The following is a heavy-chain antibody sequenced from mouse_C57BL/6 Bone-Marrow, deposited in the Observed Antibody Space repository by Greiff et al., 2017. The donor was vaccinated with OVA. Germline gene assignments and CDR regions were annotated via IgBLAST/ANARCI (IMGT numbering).Heavy chain of an antibody. CDR3: ARSPLHFDY. CDR1: GYTFTDYY. Sequence: DVQLQESGPVLVKPGASVKMSCKASGYTFTDYYMNWVKQSHGKSLEWIGVINPYNGGTSYNQKFKGKATLTVDKSSSTAYMELNSLTSEDSAVYYCARSPLHFDYWGQGTTLTVSS. V-gene: IGHV1-19*01. CDR2: INPYNGGT. J-gene: IGHJ2*01.